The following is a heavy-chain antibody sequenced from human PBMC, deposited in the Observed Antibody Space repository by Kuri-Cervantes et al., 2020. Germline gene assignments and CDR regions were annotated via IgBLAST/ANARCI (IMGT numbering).Heavy chain of an antibody. CDR3: ARARRPSYCEGGVCYFYYMDV. CDR1: GYTFTSYA. D-gene: IGHD2-8*01. CDR2: ISGYTGDT. Sequence: ASVKVSCKASGYTFTSYAMHWVRQAPGQGLEWMGWISGYTGDTKYAQKFQARVTMSTETSTSTAYLELRSLRSDDTAVYYCARARRPSYCEGGVCYFYYMDVWGRGTTVTVSS. V-gene: IGHV1-18*01. J-gene: IGHJ6*03.